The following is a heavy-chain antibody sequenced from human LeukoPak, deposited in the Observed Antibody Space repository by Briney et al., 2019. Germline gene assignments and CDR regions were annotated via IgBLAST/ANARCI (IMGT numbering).Heavy chain of an antibody. D-gene: IGHD3-16*01. V-gene: IGHV1-18*01. CDR1: GYRLNIYG. J-gene: IGHJ4*02. Sequence: GASVKVSCKASGYRLNIYGINWVRQAPGQGLEWMGWISAYSANTNYAQNFQGRVTMTRDTSTSTAYMELRSLRSDDTAVYYCARDFVRGSERVMGVDYWGQGTLVTVSS. CDR3: ARDFVRGSERVMGVDY. CDR2: ISAYSANT.